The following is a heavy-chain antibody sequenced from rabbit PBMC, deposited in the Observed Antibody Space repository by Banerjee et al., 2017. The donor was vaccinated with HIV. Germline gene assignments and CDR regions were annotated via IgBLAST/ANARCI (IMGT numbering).Heavy chain of an antibody. Sequence: QEELVESGGGLVKPGGTLTLTCKASGIDFSSYYYMCWVRQAPGKGLELIACIWIGSSDSTYYANWAKGRFTISKTSSTTVTLQMTSLTAADTATYFCARDLAGVVGWNLNLWGPGTLVTVS. J-gene: IGHJ4*01. CDR3: ARDLAGVVGWNLNL. V-gene: IGHV1S45*01. CDR1: GIDFSSYYY. CDR2: IWIGSSDST. D-gene: IGHD4-1*01.